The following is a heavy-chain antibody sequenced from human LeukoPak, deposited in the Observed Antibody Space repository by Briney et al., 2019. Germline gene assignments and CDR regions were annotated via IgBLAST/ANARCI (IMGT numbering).Heavy chain of an antibody. CDR2: ISGSGGST. J-gene: IGHJ6*02. V-gene: IGHV3-23*01. CDR1: GCTFSSYA. CDR3: AKVAEHYYYYGMDV. Sequence: GASLRLSCAASGCTFSSYAMSWVRQAPGKGLEWVSAISGSGGSTYYADSVKGRFTISRDNSKNTLYLQMNSLRAEDTAVYYCAKVAEHYYYYGMDVWGQGTTVTVSS.